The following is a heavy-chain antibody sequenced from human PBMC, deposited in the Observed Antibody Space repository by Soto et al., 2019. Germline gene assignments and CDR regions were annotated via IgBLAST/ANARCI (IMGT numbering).Heavy chain of an antibody. V-gene: IGHV4-39*07. J-gene: IGHJ4*02. CDR1: GDSINSDKSY. CDR2: IYFRGST. CDR3: AKEADNGSGSFPHPRIFDY. Sequence: SETLSLTCSVSGDSINSDKSYWGWIRQPPEKGLERIGSIYFRGSTNYNPSLKSRVTISVDKSKNQFSLKLSSVTAADTAVYYCAKEADNGSGSFPHPRIFDYWGQGTLVTVSS. D-gene: IGHD3-10*01.